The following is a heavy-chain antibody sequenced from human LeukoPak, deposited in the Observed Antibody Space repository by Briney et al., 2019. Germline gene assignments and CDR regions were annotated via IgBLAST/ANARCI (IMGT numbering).Heavy chain of an antibody. J-gene: IGHJ4*02. V-gene: IGHV4-59*08. Sequence: ASETLSLTCTVSGGSITGYYWSWIRQPPGKGLEWIGYIYYSGSTNYNPSLKSRVTISVDTSKNQFSLKLSSVTAADTAVYYCARHVAAAGHFDYWGQGTLVTVSS. D-gene: IGHD6-13*01. CDR3: ARHVAAAGHFDY. CDR2: IYYSGST. CDR1: GGSITGYY.